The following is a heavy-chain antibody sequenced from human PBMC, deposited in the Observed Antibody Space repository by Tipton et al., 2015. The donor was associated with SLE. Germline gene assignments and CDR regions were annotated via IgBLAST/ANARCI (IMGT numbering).Heavy chain of an antibody. Sequence: GLVKPSETLSLTCTVSGDSISGYYWSWIRQPPGKGLEWIGYMYYSGSTNYNPSLKSRVTISVDTSKNQFSLKLSSVTAADTAVYFCAREIRQSGWFVYWGQGTLVTVSS. J-gene: IGHJ4*02. CDR2: MYYSGST. CDR3: AREIRQSGWFVY. CDR1: GDSISGYY. D-gene: IGHD6-19*01. V-gene: IGHV4-59*01.